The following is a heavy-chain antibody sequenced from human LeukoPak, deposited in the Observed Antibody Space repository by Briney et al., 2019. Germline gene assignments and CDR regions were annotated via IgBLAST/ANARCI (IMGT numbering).Heavy chain of an antibody. Sequence: GGSLRLSCAASGFTVSNNYMSWVRQAPGKGLEWVSVVYTGGSTYYTDSVKGRFTISRDNAKNSLYLQMNSLRAEDTAVYYCARGGAAADDFDYWGQGTLVTVSS. CDR3: ARGGAAADDFDY. J-gene: IGHJ4*02. CDR1: GFTVSNNY. V-gene: IGHV3-66*01. CDR2: VYTGGST. D-gene: IGHD6-13*01.